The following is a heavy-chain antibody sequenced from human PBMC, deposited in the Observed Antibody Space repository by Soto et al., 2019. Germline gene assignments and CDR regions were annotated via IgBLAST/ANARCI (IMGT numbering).Heavy chain of an antibody. Sequence: PSETLSLTCAVYGGSCSGYYWSWIRQPPGKGLEWIGEINHSGSTNYNPSLKSRVTISVDTSKNQFSLKLSSVTAADTAVYYCARGRPAYCGGDCYSTRIRYYYYYGMNVWGQGTTVTVSS. J-gene: IGHJ6*02. D-gene: IGHD2-21*02. V-gene: IGHV4-34*01. CDR1: GGSCSGYY. CDR3: ARGRPAYCGGDCYSTRIRYYYYYGMNV. CDR2: INHSGST.